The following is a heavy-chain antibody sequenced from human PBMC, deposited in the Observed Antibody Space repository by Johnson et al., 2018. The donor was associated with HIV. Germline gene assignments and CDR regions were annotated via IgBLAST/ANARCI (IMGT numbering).Heavy chain of an antibody. CDR2: INSDGSST. D-gene: IGHD3-22*01. V-gene: IGHV3-74*01. CDR3: AREGTFYYDSSGYDNAFDI. Sequence: EMQLVESGGGLVQPGGSLRLSCAVSGFTFSSYWMHWVRQAPGKGLVWVSRINSDGSSTNYADSVKGRFTISRDNAENTLYLQMNSLRAEDTAVYYCAREGTFYYDSSGYDNAFDIWGRGTMVTVSS. CDR1: GFTFSSYW. J-gene: IGHJ3*02.